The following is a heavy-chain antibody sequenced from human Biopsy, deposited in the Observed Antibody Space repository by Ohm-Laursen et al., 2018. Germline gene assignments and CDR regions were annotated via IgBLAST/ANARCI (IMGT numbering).Heavy chain of an antibody. Sequence: SETPSLTCTVSGDSVSSGNYFWNWIRQPPGKPLEWVGYIYSTGRTRYNPSLNSRVTMSVDMPKNQFSLKLSSVTAADTAIYYCARGMRSSGWPYFDSWGQGTLVTVSS. V-gene: IGHV4-61*01. CDR3: ARGMRSSGWPYFDS. CDR2: IYSTGRT. CDR1: GDSVSSGNYF. D-gene: IGHD6-19*01. J-gene: IGHJ4*02.